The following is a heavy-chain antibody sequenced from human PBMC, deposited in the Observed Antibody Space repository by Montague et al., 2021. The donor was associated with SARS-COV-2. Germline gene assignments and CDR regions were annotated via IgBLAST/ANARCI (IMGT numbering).Heavy chain of an antibody. Sequence: SETLSLTCTVSGVSVTDYYWSWIRQPPGKGPEWVGDVLYNKGTNFNPSLKSRVAISVDTSKNQFSLRLTSVTAADTAFDYCVRHPHYDGLNGPPDFWDQGTLVTVSS. V-gene: IGHV4-59*08. CDR1: GVSVTDYY. J-gene: IGHJ4*02. CDR2: VLYNKGT. CDR3: VRHPHYDGLNGPPDF. D-gene: IGHD3-9*01.